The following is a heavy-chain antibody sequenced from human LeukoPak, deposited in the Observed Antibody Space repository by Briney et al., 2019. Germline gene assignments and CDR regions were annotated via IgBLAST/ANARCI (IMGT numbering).Heavy chain of an antibody. J-gene: IGHJ3*02. CDR1: GYTLTELS. CDR2: FDPEDGET. CDR3: ATEGNSGRDRGAFDI. D-gene: IGHD5-12*01. Sequence: ASVKVSCKVSGYTLTELSMHWVRQAPGKGLEWMGGFDPEDGETIYAQKFQGRVTMTEDTSTDTAYMELRSLRSEATAVYYCATEGNSGRDRGAFDIWGQGTLVTVPS. V-gene: IGHV1-24*01.